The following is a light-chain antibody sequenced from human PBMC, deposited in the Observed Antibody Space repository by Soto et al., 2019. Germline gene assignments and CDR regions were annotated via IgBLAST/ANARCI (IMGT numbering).Light chain of an antibody. CDR2: DAS. CDR1: QSITIY. CDR3: QQYNNWPPIT. Sequence: EIVLTQSPATLSLSPGERATLSCRASQSITIYLAWYQQKPGQAPRLLIYDASNRATGIPARFSGSGSGTDFTLTISSLEPEDFAVYYCQQYNNWPPITFGQGTRLE. V-gene: IGKV3-11*01. J-gene: IGKJ5*01.